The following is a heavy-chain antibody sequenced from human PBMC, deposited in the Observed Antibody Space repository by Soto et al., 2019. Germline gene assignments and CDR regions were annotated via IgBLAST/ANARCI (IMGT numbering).Heavy chain of an antibody. D-gene: IGHD3-10*01. CDR1: GFTVSSNY. J-gene: IGHJ6*02. V-gene: IGHV3-53*01. CDR2: IYSGGST. CDR3: ARDRASRYGMDV. Sequence: EVQLVESGGGLIQPGGSLRLSCAASGFTVSSNYMSWVRQAPGKGLEWVSVIYSGGSTYYADSVKGRFTISRDNSKNTLDLQMNCLRAQDTAVYYCARDRASRYGMDVWGQGTTVTVSS.